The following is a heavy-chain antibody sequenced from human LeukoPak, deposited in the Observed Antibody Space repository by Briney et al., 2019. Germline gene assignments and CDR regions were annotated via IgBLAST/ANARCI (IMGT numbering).Heavy chain of an antibody. Sequence: RSGGSLRLSCTASGFTFDDYGMSWVRQAPGKGLEWVSGVNWNGGSTGYADSVKGRFTISRDNPKNTLYLQMNSLRAEHTAVYYCAKEFYYGSGSYYPTFDYWGQGTLVTVSS. J-gene: IGHJ4*02. D-gene: IGHD3-10*01. CDR1: GFTFDDYG. CDR2: VNWNGGST. CDR3: AKEFYYGSGSYYPTFDY. V-gene: IGHV3-20*04.